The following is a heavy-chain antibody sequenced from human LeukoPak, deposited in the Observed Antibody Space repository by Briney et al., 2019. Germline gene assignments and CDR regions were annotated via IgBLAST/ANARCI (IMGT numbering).Heavy chain of an antibody. CDR1: GYTFTSYS. CDR3: ARGTMSEYNWFDP. Sequence: GASVNLSCKASGYTFTSYSMHWVRQAPGQGREWVGIINPSGISTSYAQNFQGRVTMSRDTSTSTVYMEMSSLRSEDTDVYYCARGTMSEYNWFDPWGQGTLVTVSS. J-gene: IGHJ5*02. CDR2: INPSGIST. D-gene: IGHD3-10*02. V-gene: IGHV1-46*01.